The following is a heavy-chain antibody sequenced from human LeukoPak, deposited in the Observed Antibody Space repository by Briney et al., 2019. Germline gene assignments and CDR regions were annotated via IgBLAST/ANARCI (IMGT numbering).Heavy chain of an antibody. CDR2: ISYDGSNK. J-gene: IGHJ4*02. V-gene: IGHV3-30*04. CDR1: GFTLSSYA. D-gene: IGHD1-26*01. CDR3: AKAATDSGNYFQPANC. Sequence: GGSLRLSCAASGFTLSSYAMHWVRQAPGKGLEWVAVISYDGSNKYYADSVKGRFTISRDNSKNTLYLQMNSLRAEDTAVYYCAKAATDSGNYFQPANCRGQGTLVTVSS.